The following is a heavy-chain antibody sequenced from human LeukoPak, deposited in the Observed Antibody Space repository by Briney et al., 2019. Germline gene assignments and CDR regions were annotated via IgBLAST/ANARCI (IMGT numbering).Heavy chain of an antibody. V-gene: IGHV3-21*01. CDR3: AKDGGRYRFDY. CDR2: ISSSSSYI. J-gene: IGHJ4*02. D-gene: IGHD3-16*02. CDR1: GFTFSSYS. Sequence: TGGSLRLSCAASGFTFSSYSMNWVRQAPGKGLEWVSSISSSSSYIYYADSVKGRFTISRDKSKNSLYLQMNSLRPDDTALYYCAKDGGRYRFDYWGQGTMVTVSS.